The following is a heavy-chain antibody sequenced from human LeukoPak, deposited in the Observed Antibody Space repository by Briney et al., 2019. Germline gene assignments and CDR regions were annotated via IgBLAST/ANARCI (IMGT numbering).Heavy chain of an antibody. J-gene: IGHJ6*02. CDR3: ARDRIAVAGTGVYYYYGMDV. CDR2: ISYDGSNK. V-gene: IGHV3-30*04. D-gene: IGHD6-19*01. Sequence: PGGSLRLSCAASGFTFSSYAMHWVRQAPGKGLEWVAVISYDGSNKYYADSVKGRFTISRDNSKNTLYLQMNSLRAEDTAVYHCARDRIAVAGTGVYYYYGMDVWGQGTTVTVSS. CDR1: GFTFSSYA.